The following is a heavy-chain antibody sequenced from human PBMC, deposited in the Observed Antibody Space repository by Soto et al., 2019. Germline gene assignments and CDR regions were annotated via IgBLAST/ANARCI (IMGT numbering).Heavy chain of an antibody. CDR2: IIPIFGTA. CDR3: AREEVVPAAIGSWFDH. Sequence: QVQLVQSGAEVKKPGSSVKVSCKASGGTFSSYAISWVRQAPGQGLEGMGGIIPIFGTANYAQKFQGRVTITADESTSTAYMELSSLRSEDTAVYYCAREEVVPAAIGSWFDHWGQGTLVTVSS. J-gene: IGHJ5*02. CDR1: GGTFSSYA. V-gene: IGHV1-69*01. D-gene: IGHD2-2*01.